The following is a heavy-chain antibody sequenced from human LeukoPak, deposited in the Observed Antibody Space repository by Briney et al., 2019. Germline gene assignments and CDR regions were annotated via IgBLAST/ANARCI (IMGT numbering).Heavy chain of an antibody. J-gene: IGHJ5*02. CDR3: ARDFDYSNSPQDWFDP. CDR1: AFSLNAYN. CDR2: ISSSSSYI. Sequence: GGSLRLSCAASAFSLNAYNMNWVRQAPWKGLEWVSSISSSSSYIYYADSVKGRFTISRDNAKNSLYLQMNSLRAEDTAVYYCARDFDYSNSPQDWFDPWGQGTLVTVSS. D-gene: IGHD4-11*01. V-gene: IGHV3-21*01.